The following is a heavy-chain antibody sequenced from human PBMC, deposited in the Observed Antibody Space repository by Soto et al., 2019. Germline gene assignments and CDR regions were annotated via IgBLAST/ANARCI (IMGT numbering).Heavy chain of an antibody. V-gene: IGHV3-48*01. CDR2: ISSSSSTI. CDR3: AREPNYCLFDY. CDR1: GFTFSSYS. D-gene: IGHD1-7*01. J-gene: IGHJ4*02. Sequence: EVQLVESGGGLVQPGGSLRLSCAASGFTFSSYSMNWVRQAPGKGLEWVSYISSSSSTIYYADSVKGRFTISRDNAKNSLYLQMNNLRAEDTAVYYCAREPNYCLFDYWGQGTLVTVPS.